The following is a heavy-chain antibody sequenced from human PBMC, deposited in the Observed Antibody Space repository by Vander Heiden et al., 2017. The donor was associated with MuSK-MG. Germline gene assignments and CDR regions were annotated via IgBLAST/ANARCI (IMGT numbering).Heavy chain of an antibody. V-gene: IGHV4-59*01. CDR3: ARPNDADAFDI. CDR2: IYYSGST. Sequence: QVQLQESGPGLVKPSETLSLTCTVSGGSISSSYWSWIRQPPGKGLEGIGYIYYSGSTNYNPSLKSRVTISIDTSKNQFSLKVSSGTAADTAVYYCARPNDADAFDIWCQGTMVTVSS. CDR1: GGSISSSY. J-gene: IGHJ3*02.